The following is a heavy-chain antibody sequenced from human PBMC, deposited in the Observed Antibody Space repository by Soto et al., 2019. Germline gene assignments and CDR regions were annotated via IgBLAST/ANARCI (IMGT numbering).Heavy chain of an antibody. V-gene: IGHV3-15*01. CDR2: IKSKTDGGTT. D-gene: IGHD6-13*01. J-gene: IGHJ4*02. CDR1: GFTFSNAW. CDR3: TTDFRSSWQIDY. Sequence: GGSLRLSCAASGFTFSNAWMSWVRQAPGKGLEWVGRIKSKTDGGTTDYAAPVKGRFTISRDDSKNTLYLQMNSLITEDTAVYYCTTDFRSSWQIDYWGQGTLVTVSS.